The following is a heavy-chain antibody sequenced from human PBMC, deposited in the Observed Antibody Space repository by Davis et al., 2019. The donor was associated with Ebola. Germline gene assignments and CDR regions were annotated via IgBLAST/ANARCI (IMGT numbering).Heavy chain of an antibody. CDR1: GFIFDNYG. CDR3: VRDSGYYSHDY. Sequence: GESLKISCAASGFIFDNYGMDWVRQTPGKGLEWVSSISTSSTYIYYADSVKGRFTVSRDNAKNALYLQMNSLRVEDTAVYFCVRDSGYYSHDYWGHGTLVTVSS. J-gene: IGHJ4*01. D-gene: IGHD5-12*01. V-gene: IGHV3-21*01. CDR2: ISTSSTYI.